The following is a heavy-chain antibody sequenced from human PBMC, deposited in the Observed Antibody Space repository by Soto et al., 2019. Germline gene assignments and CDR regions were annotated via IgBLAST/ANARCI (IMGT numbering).Heavy chain of an antibody. Sequence: GASVKVSCKASGFSFTGYYIHWLRQAPGQGLEWMGWINAHSGGTEYAQKFQGRATLARDTSIATAYLTLTSLTSDDTALYYCAKDLTRQLAYWLDPWGQGTQVTV. CDR2: INAHSGGT. CDR3: AKDLTRQLAYWLDP. V-gene: IGHV1-2*02. J-gene: IGHJ5*02. CDR1: GFSFTGYY. D-gene: IGHD6-6*01.